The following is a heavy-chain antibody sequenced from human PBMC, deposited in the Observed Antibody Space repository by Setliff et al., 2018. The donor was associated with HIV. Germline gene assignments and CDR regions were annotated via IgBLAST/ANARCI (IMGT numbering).Heavy chain of an antibody. V-gene: IGHV1-46*01. J-gene: IGHJ3*02. CDR2: INPSGGST. D-gene: IGHD3-10*01. CDR1: GYTFTSYG. CDR3: ASPRADDAFDI. Sequence: GASVKVSCKPSGYTFTSYGLSWVRQAPGQGLEWMGIINPSGGSTSYAQKFQGRVTMTRDTSTSTVYMELSSLRSEDTAVYYCASPRADDAFDIWGQGTMVTVSS.